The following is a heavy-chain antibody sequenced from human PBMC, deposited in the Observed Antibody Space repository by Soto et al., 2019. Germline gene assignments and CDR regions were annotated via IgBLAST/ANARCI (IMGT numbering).Heavy chain of an antibody. CDR1: GGTFSSYT. D-gene: IGHD2-2*01. J-gene: IGHJ6*02. Sequence: QVQLVQSGAEVKKPGSSVKVSCKASGGTFSSYTISWVRQAPGQGLEWMGRIIPILGIANYAQKFQGRVTITADKSTSTAYMELSSLRSEDTAVYYCASGDIVVVPAAKHYYYGMDVWGQGTTVTVSS. V-gene: IGHV1-69*02. CDR3: ASGDIVVVPAAKHYYYGMDV. CDR2: IIPILGIA.